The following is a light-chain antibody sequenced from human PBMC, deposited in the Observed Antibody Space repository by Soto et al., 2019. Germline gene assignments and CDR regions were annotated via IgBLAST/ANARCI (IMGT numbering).Light chain of an antibody. J-gene: IGLJ2*01. Sequence: NFMLTQPHSVSESPGETVTISCTRTSGGIANNYVQWYQQRPGSAPTIVIYEHNQRPSVVPDRFSGSTDGSSNSASLTISGLQTEDEADYYCQSYDRSFVLFGGGTQLTVL. V-gene: IGLV6-57*04. CDR1: SGGIANNY. CDR2: EHN. CDR3: QSYDRSFVL.